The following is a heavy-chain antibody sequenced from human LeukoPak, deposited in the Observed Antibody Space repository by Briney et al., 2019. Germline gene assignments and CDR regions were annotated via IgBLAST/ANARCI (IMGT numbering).Heavy chain of an antibody. Sequence: SETLSLTCTVSGGSISSYYWSWIRQPPGKGLEWIGDIYYSGTTIYNPSLKSRVTISVYTSKNQFSLKLRSVTAADTAVYYFARPSDDYSFVFDYWGQGTLVTVSS. D-gene: IGHD3-16*01. J-gene: IGHJ4*02. CDR1: GGSISSYY. CDR2: IYYSGTT. CDR3: ARPSDDYSFVFDY. V-gene: IGHV4-59*08.